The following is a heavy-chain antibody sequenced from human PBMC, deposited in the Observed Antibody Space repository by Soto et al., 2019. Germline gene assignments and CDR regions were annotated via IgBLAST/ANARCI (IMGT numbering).Heavy chain of an antibody. CDR2: VNAGNGNT. CDR1: GYTFTSYA. D-gene: IGHD5-18*01. J-gene: IGHJ4*02. Sequence: QVQLVQSGAEVKKPGASVKVSCKASGYTFTSYAMHWVRQAPGQRLEWMGWVNAGNGNTKYSQKCPGRVTMTRDTAASTAYMELSSLRSEDTAVYYCARDAGYSYGDNWGQGTLVTVSS. V-gene: IGHV1-3*01. CDR3: ARDAGYSYGDN.